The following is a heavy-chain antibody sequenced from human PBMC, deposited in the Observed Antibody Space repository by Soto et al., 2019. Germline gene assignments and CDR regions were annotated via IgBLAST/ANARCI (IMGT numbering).Heavy chain of an antibody. D-gene: IGHD3-16*01. CDR3: ARVPNRRVTLRSNWFDP. CDR2: ISDYNGNT. Sequence: QVQLVQSGAEVKKPGASVKVSCKASGYTFTSYGISWVRQAPGQGLEWMGWISDYNGNTNYAQKLQGRVTMTTDTSTSTAYMELRSLRSDDTAVYYCARVPNRRVTLRSNWFDPWGQGTLVTVSS. CDR1: GYTFTSYG. J-gene: IGHJ5*02. V-gene: IGHV1-18*01.